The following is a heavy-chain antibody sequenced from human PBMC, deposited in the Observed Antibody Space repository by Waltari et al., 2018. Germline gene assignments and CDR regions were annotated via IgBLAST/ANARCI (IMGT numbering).Heavy chain of an antibody. CDR3: AGSRYCSGGSCYYFDY. V-gene: IGHV4-39*07. CDR2: INYSGST. D-gene: IGHD2-15*01. J-gene: IGHJ4*02. CDR1: GGSISSSSYY. Sequence: QLQLQESGPGLVKPSETLSLTCTVSGGSISSSSYYWGWIRQPPGKGLEWIGSINYSGSTYYNPSLKSRVTISVDTSKNQFSLKLSSVTAADTAVYYCAGSRYCSGGSCYYFDYWGQGTLVTVSS.